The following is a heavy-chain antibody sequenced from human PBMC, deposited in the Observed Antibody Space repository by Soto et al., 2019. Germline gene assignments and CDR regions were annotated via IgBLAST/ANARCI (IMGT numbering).Heavy chain of an antibody. CDR1: GFTFSSYA. CDR2: ISYDGSNK. V-gene: IGHV3-30-3*01. Sequence: GGSLRLSCAASGFTFSSYAMHWVRQAPGKGLEWVAVISYDGSNKYYANSVQGRFTISRDNSKNTLYLQMNSLRAEDTAVYYCARDFVDFWSGELLLDYYYGMDVWGQGTTVTVSS. D-gene: IGHD3-3*01. J-gene: IGHJ6*02. CDR3: ARDFVDFWSGELLLDYYYGMDV.